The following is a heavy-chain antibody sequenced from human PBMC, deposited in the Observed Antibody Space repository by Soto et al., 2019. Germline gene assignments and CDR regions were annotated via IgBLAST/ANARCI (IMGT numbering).Heavy chain of an antibody. Sequence: GGSLRLSCVAFGFTFITSFMGWVRQAPGKGLEWVANINQDGGGTYYVDSVEGRFTISRDNAKDSLYLQMNSLRGEDTAVYYCARYFRGSGRYFFDYWGQGTLVTVSS. CDR1: GFTFITSF. D-gene: IGHD6-19*01. CDR2: INQDGGGT. V-gene: IGHV3-7*03. J-gene: IGHJ4*02. CDR3: ARYFRGSGRYFFDY.